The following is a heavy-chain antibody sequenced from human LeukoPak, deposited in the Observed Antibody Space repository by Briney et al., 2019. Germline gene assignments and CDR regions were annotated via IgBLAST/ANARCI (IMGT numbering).Heavy chain of an antibody. V-gene: IGHV3-9*01. D-gene: IGHD4-17*01. CDR3: ARDDYGHP. J-gene: IGHJ5*02. CDR1: GFTFDDYA. Sequence: PGGSLRLSCAASGFTFDDYAMHWVRQAPGKGLEWVSGISWNSGSIGYADSVKGRFTISRDNAKNSLYLQMNSLRAEDTAVYYCARDDYGHPWGQGTLVTVSS. CDR2: ISWNSGSI.